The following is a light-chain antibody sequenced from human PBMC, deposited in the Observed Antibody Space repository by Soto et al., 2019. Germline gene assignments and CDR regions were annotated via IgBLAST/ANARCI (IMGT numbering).Light chain of an antibody. V-gene: IGKV1-39*01. Sequence: DIQMTQSPSSLSASVGDRVTITCRASQTISTYLNWYQQNPGKAPKLLIYAAFSLQSGVPSRFSGSGSGTDFTLTISSLQPEDFATYYCQQSSDIPYTFGQGTKLEIK. CDR3: QQSSDIPYT. CDR1: QTISTY. J-gene: IGKJ2*01. CDR2: AAF.